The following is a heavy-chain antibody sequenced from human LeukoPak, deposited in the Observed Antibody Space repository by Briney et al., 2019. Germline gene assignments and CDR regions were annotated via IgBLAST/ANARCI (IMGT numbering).Heavy chain of an antibody. CDR1: GGTFSSYA. J-gene: IGHJ3*02. D-gene: IGHD3-3*01. Sequence: SVKVSCKASGGTFSSYAISWVRQAPGQGLEWMGGIIPIFGTANYAQKFQGRVAITADGSTSTAYMELSSLRSEDTAVYYCARDRIFGVVIGNDAFDIWGQGTMVTVSS. V-gene: IGHV1-69*13. CDR3: ARDRIFGVVIGNDAFDI. CDR2: IIPIFGTA.